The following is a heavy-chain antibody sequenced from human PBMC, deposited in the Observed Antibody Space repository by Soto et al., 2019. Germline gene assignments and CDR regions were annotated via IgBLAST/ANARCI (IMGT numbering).Heavy chain of an antibody. CDR1: VGSVSSGGYY. D-gene: IGHD2-2*01. V-gene: IGHV4-31*11. CDR3: ARVRSAAMAYDYYYRDV. J-gene: IGHJ6*03. Sequence: QVQLQESGPGLVKPSQTLSLTCAVSVGSVSSGGYYWTWIRQHPGKGLEWIGYLYYSGSTYYNPALKSRVTMSLDTSNNQFSLKLSAVTAADTALYYCARVRSAAMAYDYYYRDVWGKGTTVTVSS. CDR2: LYYSGST.